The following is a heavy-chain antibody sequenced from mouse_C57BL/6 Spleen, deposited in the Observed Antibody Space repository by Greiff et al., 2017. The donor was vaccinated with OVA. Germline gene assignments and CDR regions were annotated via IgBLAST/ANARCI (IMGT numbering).Heavy chain of an antibody. J-gene: IGHJ1*03. CDR3: ARDTTVVATPWYFDV. CDR1: GYTFTSYW. D-gene: IGHD1-1*01. CDR2: INPSNGGT. Sequence: QVQLQQPGAELVKPGASVKLSCKASGYTFTSYWMHWVKQRPGQGLEWIGNINPSNGGTNYNEKFKSKATLTVDKSSSTAYMQLSSLTSEDSAVYYCARDTTVVATPWYFDVWGTGTTVTVSS. V-gene: IGHV1-53*01.